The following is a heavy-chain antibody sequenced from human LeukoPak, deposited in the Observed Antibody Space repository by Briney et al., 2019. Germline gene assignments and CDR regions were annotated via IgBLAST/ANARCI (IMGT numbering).Heavy chain of an antibody. CDR1: GGSFSSVSYY. V-gene: IGHV4-61*02. Sequence: SETPSLTCTVSGGSFSSVSYYWSWIRQPAGKGLEWIGRIYTSGSTNYNPSLKSRVTISVDTSKNQFSLKLSSVSAADTAVYYCARGGLLNWFDPWGQGTLVTVSS. CDR3: ARGGLLNWFDP. D-gene: IGHD1-26*01. J-gene: IGHJ5*02. CDR2: IYTSGST.